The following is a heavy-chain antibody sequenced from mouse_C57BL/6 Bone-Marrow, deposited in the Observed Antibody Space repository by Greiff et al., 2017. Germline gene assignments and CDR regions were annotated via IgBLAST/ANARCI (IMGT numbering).Heavy chain of an antibody. Sequence: QVTLKESGPGILQSSQTLSLTCSFSGFSLSTSGMGVSWIRQPSGKGLEWLAHIYWDDDKRYNPSLKSRLTISKDTSRNQVFLKITSVDTADTATYYCARRKAWDFDYWGQGTTLTVSS. D-gene: IGHD4-1*01. J-gene: IGHJ2*01. V-gene: IGHV8-12*01. CDR2: IYWDDDK. CDR3: ARRKAWDFDY. CDR1: GFSLSTSGMG.